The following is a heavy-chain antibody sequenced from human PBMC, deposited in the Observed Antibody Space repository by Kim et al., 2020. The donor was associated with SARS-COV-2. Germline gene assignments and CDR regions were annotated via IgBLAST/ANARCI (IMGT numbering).Heavy chain of an antibody. CDR3: ARGRRGGYYSATSAFDI. J-gene: IGHJ3*02. CDR2: INHSGST. Sequence: SETLSLTCAVYGGSFSGYYWSWIRQPPGKGLEWIGEINHSGSTNYNPSLKSRVTISVDTSKNQFSLKLSSVTAADTAVYYCARGRRGGYYSATSAFDIWGQGTMVTVSS. D-gene: IGHD3-22*01. V-gene: IGHV4-34*01. CDR1: GGSFSGYY.